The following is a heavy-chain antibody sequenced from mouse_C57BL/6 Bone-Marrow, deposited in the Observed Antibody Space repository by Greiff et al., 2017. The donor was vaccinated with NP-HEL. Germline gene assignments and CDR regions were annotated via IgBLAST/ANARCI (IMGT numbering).Heavy chain of an antibody. CDR3: ARRTTVPLVGFDV. D-gene: IGHD1-1*01. CDR1: GYTFTSYW. J-gene: IGHJ1*03. Sequence: QVQLKQPGAELVMPGASVKLSCKASGYTFTSYWMHWVKQRPGQGLEWIGEIDPSDSYTNYNQKFKGKSTLTVDKSSSTAYMQLSSLTSEDSAVYYCARRTTVPLVGFDVWGTGTTVTVSS. V-gene: IGHV1-69*01. CDR2: IDPSDSYT.